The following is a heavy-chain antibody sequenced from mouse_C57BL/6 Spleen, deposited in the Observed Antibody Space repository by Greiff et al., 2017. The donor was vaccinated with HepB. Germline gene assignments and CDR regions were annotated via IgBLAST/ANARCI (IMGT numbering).Heavy chain of an antibody. Sequence: QVQLQQPGAELVRPGTSVKLSCKASGYTFTSYWMHWVKQRPGQGLEWIGVIDPSDSYTNYNQKFKGKATLTVDTSSSTAYMQLSSLTSEDSAVYYCARIFITTVVATRDYWGQGTTLTVSS. CDR3: ARIFITTVVATRDY. CDR1: GYTFTSYW. V-gene: IGHV1-59*01. CDR2: IDPSDSYT. J-gene: IGHJ2*01. D-gene: IGHD1-1*01.